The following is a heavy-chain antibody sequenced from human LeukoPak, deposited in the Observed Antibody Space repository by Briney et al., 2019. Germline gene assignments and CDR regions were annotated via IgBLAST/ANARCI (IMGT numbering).Heavy chain of an antibody. J-gene: IGHJ4*02. CDR1: GYTFTSYG. V-gene: IGHV1-18*01. D-gene: IGHD3-22*01. Sequence: ASVKVSCKASGYTFTSYGISWVRQAPGQGLEGMGWISAYNGNTNYAQKLQGRVTMTTDTSTSTAYMELRSLRSDDTAVYYCARAHATYYYDSSGYGFVYWGQGTLVTVSS. CDR2: ISAYNGNT. CDR3: ARAHATYYYDSSGYGFVY.